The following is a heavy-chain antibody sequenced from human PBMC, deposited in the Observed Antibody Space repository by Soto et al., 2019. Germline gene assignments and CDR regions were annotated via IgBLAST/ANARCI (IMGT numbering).Heavy chain of an antibody. CDR3: ATDQTRLGTYGGNSLDY. CDR1: GGTFTNHV. V-gene: IGHV1-69*12. J-gene: IGHJ4*02. CDR2: IIPIFGTR. D-gene: IGHD4-17*01. Sequence: QVQLVQSAAEVKRPGSSVKVSCKASGGTFTNHVITWVRQAPGQGLAGMGEIIPIFGTRNYAQESQGRVTRIADETTTTAYMELSSLRSEDTAVYYFATDQTRLGTYGGNSLDYWGQGTLVIVST.